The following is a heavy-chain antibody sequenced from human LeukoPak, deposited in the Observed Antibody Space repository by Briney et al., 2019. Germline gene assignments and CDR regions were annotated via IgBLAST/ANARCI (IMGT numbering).Heavy chain of an antibody. CDR3: ARENYDILTGSTDY. D-gene: IGHD3-9*01. Sequence: SETLSLTCAVYGGSFSGYYWSWIRQPPGKGLEWIGEINHSGSTNYNPSLKSRVTISVATSKNQFSLKLSSVTAADTAVYYCARENYDILTGSTDYWGQGTLVTVSS. CDR2: INHSGST. V-gene: IGHV4-34*01. J-gene: IGHJ4*02. CDR1: GGSFSGYY.